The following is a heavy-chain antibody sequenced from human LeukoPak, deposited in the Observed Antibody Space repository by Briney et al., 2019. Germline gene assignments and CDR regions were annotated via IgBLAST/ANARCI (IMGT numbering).Heavy chain of an antibody. Sequence: PGASAKVSCKASGGTFSTYAISWVRQAPGQGLEWMGGIIPIFGTANYAQKFQGRVTITADESTSTAYMELSSLRSEDTAVYYCARDHCSGGSCFYYFDYWGQGTLVTVSS. CDR1: GGTFSTYA. CDR3: ARDHCSGGSCFYYFDY. CDR2: IIPIFGTA. J-gene: IGHJ4*02. D-gene: IGHD2-15*01. V-gene: IGHV1-69*01.